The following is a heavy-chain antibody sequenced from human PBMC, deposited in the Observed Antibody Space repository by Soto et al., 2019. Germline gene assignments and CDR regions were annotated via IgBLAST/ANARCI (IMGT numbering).Heavy chain of an antibody. V-gene: IGHV3-48*01. CDR1: GFTFSNFS. CDR2: ISSSSSTI. Sequence: PGGAQRHWCTAYGFTFSNFSMNRVSQAPGKELEWVAYISSSSSTIYYADSVKGRFTISRDNAKNSLYLQMNSLRGEDTAVYYFSRVRVPHYSSYVVRLFDPWGQGSPVTVSS. J-gene: IGHJ5*02. CDR3: SRVRVPHYSSYVVRLFDP. D-gene: IGHD4-4*01.